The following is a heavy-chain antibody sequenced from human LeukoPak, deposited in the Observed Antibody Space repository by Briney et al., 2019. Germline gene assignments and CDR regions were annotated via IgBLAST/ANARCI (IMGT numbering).Heavy chain of an antibody. CDR2: IKSKTDGGTT. V-gene: IGHV3-15*01. J-gene: IGHJ4*02. CDR3: TTAYIAATKDFDY. D-gene: IGHD5-12*01. Sequence: GGSLRLSCAASGFTFSYAWMNWVLQAPGKGLKWVGRIKSKTDGGTTDYAASVKGRFTISRDDSKNTLYLQMNSLKTEDTAVYYCTTAYIAATKDFDYWGQGTLVSVSS. CDR1: GFTFSYAW.